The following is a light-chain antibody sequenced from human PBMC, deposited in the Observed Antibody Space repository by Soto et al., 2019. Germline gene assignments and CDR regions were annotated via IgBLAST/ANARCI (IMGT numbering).Light chain of an antibody. J-gene: IGKJ4*01. V-gene: IGKV1-33*01. CDR2: DAS. CDR3: QQYFSYPLT. Sequence: DIQMTQSPSSLSASLGDRVTITCQASQAITKYLNWYQQKPGKAPKLLIFDASNLETGAPSRFSGSGSGTDFTLTISSLQTEDVAVYYCQQYFSYPLTFGGGTKVDIK. CDR1: QAITKY.